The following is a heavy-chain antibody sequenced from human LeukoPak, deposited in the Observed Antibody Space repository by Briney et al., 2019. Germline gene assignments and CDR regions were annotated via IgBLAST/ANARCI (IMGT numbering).Heavy chain of an antibody. J-gene: IGHJ4*02. CDR3: AKERTGGYPPY. CDR2: ISFDGTNK. CDR1: GFTFSSSG. D-gene: IGHD5-18*01. Sequence: GKSLRLSCAATGFTFSSSGMHWVRQAPGKGLEWVAVISFDGTNKYYADSVKGRFTISRDNSKNTLYLQMNSLGAEDTAVYYCAKERTGGYPPYWGQGTLVTVSS. V-gene: IGHV3-30*18.